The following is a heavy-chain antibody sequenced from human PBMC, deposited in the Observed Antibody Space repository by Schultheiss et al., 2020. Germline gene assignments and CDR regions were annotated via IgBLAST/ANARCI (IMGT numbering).Heavy chain of an antibody. J-gene: IGHJ6*02. CDR3: AKDLAGGGWYVLGYYYYGMDV. CDR2: ISYDGSNK. D-gene: IGHD6-19*01. Sequence: GGSLRLSCAASGFTFSSYGMHWVRQAPGKGLEWVAVISYDGSNKYYADSVKGRFTISRDNSKNTLYLQMNSLRAEDTAVYYCAKDLAGGGWYVLGYYYYGMDVWGQGTTVTVYS. V-gene: IGHV3-30*18. CDR1: GFTFSSYG.